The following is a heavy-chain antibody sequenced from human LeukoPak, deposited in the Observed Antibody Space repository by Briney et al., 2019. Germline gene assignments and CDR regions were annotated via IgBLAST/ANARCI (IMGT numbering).Heavy chain of an antibody. J-gene: IGHJ4*02. Sequence: GGSLRLSCAASGFTFSSYAMSWVRQAPGKGLEWGSAISGSGGSTYYADSVKGRFTISRDNSKNTLYLQMNRLRAEDTAVYYCAKDSVVPAALFDYWGQGTLVTVSS. CDR2: ISGSGGST. V-gene: IGHV3-23*01. CDR1: GFTFSSYA. CDR3: AKDSVVPAALFDY. D-gene: IGHD2-2*01.